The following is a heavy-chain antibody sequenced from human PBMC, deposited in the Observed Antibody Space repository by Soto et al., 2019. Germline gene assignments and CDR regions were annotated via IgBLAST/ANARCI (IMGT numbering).Heavy chain of an antibody. J-gene: IGHJ4*02. CDR2: ISDSGST. V-gene: IGHV4-31*03. D-gene: IGHD5-18*01. CDR3: ARDQGYTYGYSFDY. Sequence: QVQLQESGPGLVKPSQTLALTCTVSGGSISSGGYYWSWIRQHPGKGLEWIGCISDSGSTYYNPSLKSRVIMSVDTSENQFSLRLTSVTAADTAVYYCARDQGYTYGYSFDYWGQGTLVTVSS. CDR1: GGSISSGGYY.